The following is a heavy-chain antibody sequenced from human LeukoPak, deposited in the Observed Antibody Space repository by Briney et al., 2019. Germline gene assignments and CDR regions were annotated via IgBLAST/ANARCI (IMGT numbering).Heavy chain of an antibody. CDR1: GFTFSSYG. CDR2: ISYDGSNK. Sequence: GGTLRLSCAASGFTFSSYGMHWVRQAPGKGLEWVAVISYDGSNKYYADSVKGRFTISRDNSKNTLYLQMNSLRAEDTAVYYCAKDMPPPASFGMVWGQGTLVTVSS. J-gene: IGHJ4*02. CDR3: AKDMPPPASFGMV. D-gene: IGHD2-2*01. V-gene: IGHV3-30*18.